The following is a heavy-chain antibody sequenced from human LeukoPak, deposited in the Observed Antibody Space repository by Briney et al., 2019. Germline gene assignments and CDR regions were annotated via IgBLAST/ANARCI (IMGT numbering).Heavy chain of an antibody. J-gene: IGHJ6*03. CDR1: GGSISSYY. D-gene: IGHD3-3*01. Sequence: SETLCLTCTVSGGSISSYYWSWIRQPPGTGVEWIGYIYTSGSTNYNPSLKSRFTISVDTSKNQSSLKLSSVTAADTAVYYCARLHNYDCWSGYYYYYYYVDVWGKGTTVTVSS. CDR2: IYTSGST. V-gene: IGHV4-4*09. CDR3: ARLHNYDCWSGYYYYYYYVDV.